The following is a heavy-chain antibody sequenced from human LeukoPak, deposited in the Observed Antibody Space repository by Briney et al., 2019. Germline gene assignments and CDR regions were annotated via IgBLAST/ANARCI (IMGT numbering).Heavy chain of an antibody. CDR1: GGSISSSSYY. Sequence: SETLSLTCTVSGGSISSSSYYWGWIRQPPGKGLEWIGSIYYSGSTYYNPSLKSRVTISVDTSKNQFSLKLSSVTAAGTAVYYCATLGYQLLLLRWGQGTMVTVSS. J-gene: IGHJ3*01. CDR3: ATLGYQLLLLR. V-gene: IGHV4-39*01. D-gene: IGHD2-2*01. CDR2: IYYSGST.